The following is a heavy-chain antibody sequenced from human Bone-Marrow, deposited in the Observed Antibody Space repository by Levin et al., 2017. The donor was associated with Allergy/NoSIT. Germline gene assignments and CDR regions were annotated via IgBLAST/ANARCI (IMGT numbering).Heavy chain of an antibody. Sequence: GESLKISCAASGFTFSSYGMHWVRQAPGKGLEWVAVISYDGSNKYYADSVKGRFTISRDNSKNTLYLQMNSLRAEDTAVYYCAKDRSGYCSGGSCYAGYFDYWGQGTLVTVSS. J-gene: IGHJ4*02. D-gene: IGHD2-15*01. CDR3: AKDRSGYCSGGSCYAGYFDY. CDR2: ISYDGSNK. V-gene: IGHV3-30*18. CDR1: GFTFSSYG.